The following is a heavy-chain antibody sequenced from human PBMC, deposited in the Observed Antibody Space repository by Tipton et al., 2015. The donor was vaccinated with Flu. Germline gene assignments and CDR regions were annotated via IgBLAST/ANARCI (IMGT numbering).Heavy chain of an antibody. J-gene: IGHJ3*02. CDR2: IYHSGST. CDR3: AGVGAVTMVRGLAFDAFDI. Sequence: TLSLTCTVSGASISSESYYWGWIRQPPRKGLEWIGNIYHSGSTNYNPSLKSRVTISLDKAKNQFSLNLSSVTAADTAMYYCAGVGAVTMVRGLAFDAFDIWGLGPIVAVSS. D-gene: IGHD3-10*01. V-gene: IGHV4-39*07. CDR1: GASISSESYY.